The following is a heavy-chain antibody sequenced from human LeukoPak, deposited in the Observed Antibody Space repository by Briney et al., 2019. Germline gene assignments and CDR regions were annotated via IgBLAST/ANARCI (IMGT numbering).Heavy chain of an antibody. D-gene: IGHD5-24*01. CDR3: ARVGEKAFHLWPEIDY. Sequence: GGSLRLSCAASGFTFSTYSMNWVRQATGKGLEWVSSISSSSSYIYYADSVKGRFTISRDNAKQSLYLQMNSLRAEDTAVYYCARVGEKAFHLWPEIDYWGQGTLVTVSS. CDR1: GFTFSTYS. J-gene: IGHJ4*02. CDR2: ISSSSSYI. V-gene: IGHV3-21*01.